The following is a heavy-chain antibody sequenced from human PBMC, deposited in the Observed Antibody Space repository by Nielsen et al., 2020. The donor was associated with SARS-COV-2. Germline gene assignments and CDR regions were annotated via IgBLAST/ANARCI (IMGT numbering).Heavy chain of an antibody. CDR3: ARDLGVVVAANWFDP. J-gene: IGHJ5*02. CDR1: GGTFSSYA. D-gene: IGHD2-15*01. V-gene: IGHV1-46*01. CDR2: INPSGGST. Sequence: ASVKVSCKASGGTFSSYAISWVRQAPGQGLEWMGIINPSGGSTSYAQKFQGRVTMTRDTSTSTVYMELSSLRSEDTAVYYCARDLGVVVAANWFDPWGQGTLVTVSS.